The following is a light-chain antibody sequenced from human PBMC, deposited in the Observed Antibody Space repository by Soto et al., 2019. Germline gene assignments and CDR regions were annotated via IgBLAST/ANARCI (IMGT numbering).Light chain of an antibody. CDR3: QQSYSTPLT. J-gene: IGKJ3*01. V-gene: IGKV1-39*01. CDR1: QSISTY. Sequence: DIQMTQSPSSLSASVGDRVTITCRASQSISTYLNWYQQKPGKAPKLLIYAASSLQSGVPSRFSGRGSRTDFTLTISVLQPEDFATYYCQQSYSTPLTFGPGTKVDIK. CDR2: AAS.